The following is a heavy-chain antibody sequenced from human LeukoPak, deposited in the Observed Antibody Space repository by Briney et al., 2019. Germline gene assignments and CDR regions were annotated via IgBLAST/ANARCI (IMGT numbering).Heavy chain of an antibody. CDR2: ISGNGGTT. J-gene: IGHJ4*02. CDR1: GFTFSRDA. D-gene: IGHD2-15*01. Sequence: GGSLRLSCAASGFTFSRDAMNWVRQAPGKGLEWVSIISGNGGTTYYADAVKGRFTISRDNSKTTLYLQINSLRVEDTAFYYCARAAYCSGGSCYEDYWGQGTLVTVSS. V-gene: IGHV3-23*01. CDR3: ARAAYCSGGSCYEDY.